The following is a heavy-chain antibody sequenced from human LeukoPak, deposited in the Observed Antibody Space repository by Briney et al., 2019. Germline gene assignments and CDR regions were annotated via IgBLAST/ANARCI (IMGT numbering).Heavy chain of an antibody. D-gene: IGHD3-22*01. V-gene: IGHV4-59*01. CDR1: GGSISSYY. CDR3: ARGQDYYDSSVLGY. CDR2: IYYSGST. J-gene: IGHJ4*02. Sequence: SETLSLTCTVSGGSISSYYWSWIRQPPGKGLGWIGYIYYSGSTNYNPSLKSRVTISVDTSKNQFSLKLSSVTAADTAVYYCARGQDYYDSSVLGYWGQGTLVTVSS.